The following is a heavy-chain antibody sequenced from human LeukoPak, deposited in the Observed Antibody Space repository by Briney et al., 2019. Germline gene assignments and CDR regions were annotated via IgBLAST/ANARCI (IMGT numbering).Heavy chain of an antibody. CDR3: ARGNDDSCGYYSDY. CDR1: GGSFSGYY. V-gene: IGHV4-34*01. Sequence: SETLSLTCAVYGGSFSGYYWSWIRQPPGKGLEWIGEINHSGSTNYNPSLKSRVTISVDTSKNQFSLKLSSVTAADTAVYYCARGNDDSCGYYSDYWGQGTLVTVS. CDR2: INHSGST. J-gene: IGHJ4*02. D-gene: IGHD3-22*01.